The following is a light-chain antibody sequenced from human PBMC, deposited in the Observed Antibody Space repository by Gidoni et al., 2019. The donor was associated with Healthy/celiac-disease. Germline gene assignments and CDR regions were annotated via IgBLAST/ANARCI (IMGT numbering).Light chain of an antibody. CDR3: QQRSNWR. V-gene: IGKV3-11*01. CDR2: DAS. CDR1: QSVSSY. J-gene: IGKJ1*01. Sequence: EIVLTQSPATLSLSPGERATLSCRASQSVSSYLALYQQKPGQAPRLLIYDASNRATGIPARFSGSGSGTDFTLTISSLEPEDFAVYYCQQRSNWRFGQGTKVEIK.